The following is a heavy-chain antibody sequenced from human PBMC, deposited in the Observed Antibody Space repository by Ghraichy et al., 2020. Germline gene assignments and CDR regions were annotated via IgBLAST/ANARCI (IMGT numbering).Heavy chain of an antibody. D-gene: IGHD2-15*01. V-gene: IGHV3-9*01. J-gene: IGHJ6*02. CDR2: ITWNSGTI. CDR3: AKDRGGSQFYYYGMDV. CDR1: FFPFSSSS. Sequence: GGSLILSFSSSFFPFSSSSLPFFLPPPFPCLDRVSGITWNSGTIGYADSVKGRFTISRDNAKNSLYLQMNSLRAEDTALYYCAKDRGGSQFYYYGMDVWGQGSALPVSS.